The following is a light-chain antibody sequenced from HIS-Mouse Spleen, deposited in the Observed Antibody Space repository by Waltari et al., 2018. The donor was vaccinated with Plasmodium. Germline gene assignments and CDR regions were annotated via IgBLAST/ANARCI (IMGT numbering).Light chain of an antibody. CDR3: SSYAGSNNFVV. Sequence: QSALPQPPSASGHPGQSVTISCPATRSDVDRYTSVSLYQQHPGKAPKLMIYEVSKRPSGVPDRFSGSKSGNTASLTVSGLQAEDEADYYCSSYAGSNNFVVFGGGTKLTVL. CDR1: RSDVDRYTS. J-gene: IGLJ2*01. CDR2: EVS. V-gene: IGLV2-8*01.